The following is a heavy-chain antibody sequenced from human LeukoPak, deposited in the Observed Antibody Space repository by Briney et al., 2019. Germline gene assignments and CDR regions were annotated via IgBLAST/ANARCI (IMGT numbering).Heavy chain of an antibody. V-gene: IGHV4-59*01. D-gene: IGHD3-9*01. CDR3: AGTHPYYDILTGYYDYYYYGMDV. CDR2: IYYSGST. CDR1: GGSISSYY. Sequence: SETLSLTCTVSGGSISSYYWSWIRQPPGKGLEWIGYIYYSGSTNYNPSLKSRVTISVDTSKNQFSLKLSSVTAADTAVYYRAGTHPYYDILTGYYDYYYYGMDVWGQGTTVTVSS. J-gene: IGHJ6*02.